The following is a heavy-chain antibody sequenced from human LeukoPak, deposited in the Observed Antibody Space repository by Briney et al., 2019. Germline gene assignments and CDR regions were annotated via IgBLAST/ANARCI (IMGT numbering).Heavy chain of an antibody. CDR2: ISSSSSYI. J-gene: IGHJ6*02. V-gene: IGHV3-21*01. Sequence: PGGSLRLSCAASGFAFSSYSMNWVRQAPGKGLEWVSSISSSSSYIYYADSVKGRFTISRDNAKNSLYLQMNSLRAEDTAVYYCASSSGYDRDYYYGMDVWGQGTTVTVSS. CDR1: GFAFSSYS. D-gene: IGHD5-12*01. CDR3: ASSSGYDRDYYYGMDV.